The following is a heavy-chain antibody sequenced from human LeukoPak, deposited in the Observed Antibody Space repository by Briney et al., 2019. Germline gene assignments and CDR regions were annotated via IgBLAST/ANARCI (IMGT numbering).Heavy chain of an antibody. CDR1: GFTFSSYW. V-gene: IGHV3-74*01. Sequence: PGGSLRLSCAASGFTFSSYWMHWVRQAPGKGLVWVSRINSDGSSTSYADSVKGRFTISRDNAKNTLYLQMNSLRAEDTAVYYCATRYSGYDYPFDYWGQGTLVTVSS. D-gene: IGHD5-12*01. CDR2: INSDGSST. CDR3: ATRYSGYDYPFDY. J-gene: IGHJ4*02.